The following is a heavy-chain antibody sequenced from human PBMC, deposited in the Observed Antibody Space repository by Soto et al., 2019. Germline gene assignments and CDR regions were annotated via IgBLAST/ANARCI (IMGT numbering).Heavy chain of an antibody. Sequence: GESLKISCKTFGYNFSTYWIGWVRQMPGKGLEWMGIIHPPDSDTRYSPSFQGQVTISADKSISTAYLQWSSLKASDTAMYYCVRRWDSNFWGQGTLVTVSS. V-gene: IGHV5-51*01. CDR3: VRRWDSNF. J-gene: IGHJ4*02. D-gene: IGHD1-26*01. CDR1: GYNFSTYW. CDR2: IHPPDSDT.